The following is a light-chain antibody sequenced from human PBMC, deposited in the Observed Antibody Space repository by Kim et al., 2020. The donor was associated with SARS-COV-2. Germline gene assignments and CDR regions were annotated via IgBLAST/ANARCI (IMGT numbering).Light chain of an antibody. J-gene: IGLJ2*01. Sequence: QSVLSQPSSASGTPGQRVTISCSGSSSNLGSNPVNWNQQLQGTALQLLIYSNDQRYSGVPDRFSGSTSGASASLAISGLQSEDEADYYRAECDDILKGPVFGGGTKLTVL. CDR3: AECDDILKGPV. CDR1: SSNLGSNP. CDR2: SND. V-gene: IGLV1-44*01.